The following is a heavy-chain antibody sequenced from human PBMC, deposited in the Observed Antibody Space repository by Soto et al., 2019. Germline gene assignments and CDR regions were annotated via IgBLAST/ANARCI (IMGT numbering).Heavy chain of an antibody. Sequence: QVQLVQSGAEVKKPGASVKVSCKVSGYTLTELSMHWVRQAPGKGLEWMGGFDPEDGETIYAQTFQGRATMTEDTSTATAYMELSSLRSEDTAVYYSATFWSGYPAFDYWGQGTLVTVSS. D-gene: IGHD3-3*01. V-gene: IGHV1-24*01. J-gene: IGHJ4*02. CDR3: ATFWSGYPAFDY. CDR1: GYTLTELS. CDR2: FDPEDGET.